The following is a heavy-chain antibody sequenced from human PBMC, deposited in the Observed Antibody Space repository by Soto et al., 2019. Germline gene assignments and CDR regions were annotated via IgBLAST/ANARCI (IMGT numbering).Heavy chain of an antibody. D-gene: IGHD2-21*02. Sequence: PGGSLRLSCAASGFTLRNYEMNWVRQAPGKGLEWISKISGSNNNIYYADSVRGRFTISRDNAKNSLYLQMNSLRAEDTAIYYCASERLCGADCYFFDNWGHGTQVTVSS. V-gene: IGHV3-48*03. CDR3: ASERLCGADCYFFDN. J-gene: IGHJ4*01. CDR2: ISGSNNNI. CDR1: GFTLRNYE.